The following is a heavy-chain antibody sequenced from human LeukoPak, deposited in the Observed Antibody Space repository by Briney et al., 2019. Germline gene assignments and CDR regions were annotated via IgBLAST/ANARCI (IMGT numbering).Heavy chain of an antibody. Sequence: SETLSLTCTVSGGSISSGGYYWSWIRQPPGKGLEWIAYIYYSGRTNYSPSLRSRVTISVDTSENQFSLKLSSVTAADTAVYYCARGAGWWDYWGQGTLVTVSS. V-gene: IGHV4-61*08. CDR1: GGSISSGGYY. CDR2: IYYSGRT. CDR3: ARGAGWWDY. D-gene: IGHD6-19*01. J-gene: IGHJ4*02.